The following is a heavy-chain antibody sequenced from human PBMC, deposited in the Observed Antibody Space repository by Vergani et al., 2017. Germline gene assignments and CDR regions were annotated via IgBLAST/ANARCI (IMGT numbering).Heavy chain of an antibody. Sequence: QVQLQQWGGGLLKPSETLSLPCVVNGGSFTSYHWTWIRQSPGKGLEWVGVIDHTGRPDSNPSLKSRLTMSVDKSRNQFSLTINSVTATDTAIYFCARVNTETNGHLYYYYYMDVWGQGTAVTVS. CDR1: GGSFTSYH. D-gene: IGHD4-11*01. V-gene: IGHV4-34*01. CDR3: ARVNTETNGHLYYYYYMDV. CDR2: IDHTGRP. J-gene: IGHJ6*03.